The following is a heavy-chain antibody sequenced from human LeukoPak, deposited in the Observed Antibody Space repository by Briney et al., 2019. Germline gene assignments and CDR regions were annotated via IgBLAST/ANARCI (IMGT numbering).Heavy chain of an antibody. J-gene: IGHJ4*02. CDR3: ARTHSSTYHFDF. D-gene: IGHD2/OR15-2a*01. V-gene: IGHV2-70*17. Sequence: SGPTLVNPTQTLTLPCSFSGFSLSTSGMCVSWIRQPPGKALEWLARIDWDDDKFYSTSLKTRLTISKDTSKNQVVLTMTSMDPVDTATYYCARTHSSTYHFDFWGQGTLVTVSS. CDR2: IDWDDDK. CDR1: GFSLSTSGMC.